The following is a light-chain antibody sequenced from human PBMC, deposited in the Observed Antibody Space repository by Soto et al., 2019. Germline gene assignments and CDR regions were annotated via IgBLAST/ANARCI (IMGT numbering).Light chain of an antibody. V-gene: IGKV3-15*01. CDR2: GAS. J-gene: IGKJ1*01. CDR1: QSVDSK. Sequence: ITQSPATLSVSPGERATLSCRASQSVDSKLAWYQQKPGQGPRLLIYGASSRATGIPARFSGSGSGTEFTLTISSLQSEDFAVYYCQHYSTWLWTFGQGTKVEIK. CDR3: QHYSTWLWT.